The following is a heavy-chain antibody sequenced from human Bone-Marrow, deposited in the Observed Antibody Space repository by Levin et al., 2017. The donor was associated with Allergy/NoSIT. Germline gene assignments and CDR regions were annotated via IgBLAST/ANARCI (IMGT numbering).Heavy chain of an antibody. CDR1: GFTFSSYW. CDR3: ARDDGGNSYDY. CDR2: INGDGSST. Sequence: GGSLRLSCAASGFTFSSYWIHWVRQAPGKGLVWVSRINGDGSSTDYADSVKGRFTISRDNAENTLYLQMNSLRAEDTAVYFCARDDGGNSYDYWGQGTLVTVSS. V-gene: IGHV3-74*01. J-gene: IGHJ4*02. D-gene: IGHD4-23*01.